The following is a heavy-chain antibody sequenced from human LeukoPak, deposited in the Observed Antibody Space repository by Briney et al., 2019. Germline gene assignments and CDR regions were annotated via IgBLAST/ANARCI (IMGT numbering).Heavy chain of an antibody. D-gene: IGHD1-7*01. Sequence: GGSLRLSCAASGFTFSSDGMTWVRRAASKGLGWVAVISDDGSNKYYTDSVKGRFTISRDNSKNTLYLQMNSLRAEDTAVYYCAKDLTLELELTPDAFDIWGQGTMVTVSS. V-gene: IGHV3-30*18. J-gene: IGHJ3*02. CDR3: AKDLTLELELTPDAFDI. CDR2: ISDDGSNK. CDR1: GFTFSSDG.